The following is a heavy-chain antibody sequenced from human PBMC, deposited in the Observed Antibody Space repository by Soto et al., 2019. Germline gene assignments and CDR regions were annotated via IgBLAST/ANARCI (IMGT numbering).Heavy chain of an antibody. CDR2: INPSGGST. Sequence: QVQLVQSGAEVKKHGASVKVSCKASGYTFTSYYMHWVRQAPGQGLEWMGIINPSGGSTSYAQKFQGRVTMTRDTSTSTVYMELSSLRSEDTAVYYCAREQIRRNPHTALVTGAFDIWGQGTMVTVSS. V-gene: IGHV1-46*01. J-gene: IGHJ3*02. D-gene: IGHD5-18*01. CDR1: GYTFTSYY. CDR3: AREQIRRNPHTALVTGAFDI.